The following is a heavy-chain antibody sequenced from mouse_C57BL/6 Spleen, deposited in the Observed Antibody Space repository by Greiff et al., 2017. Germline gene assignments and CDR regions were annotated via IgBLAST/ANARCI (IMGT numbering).Heavy chain of an antibody. D-gene: IGHD1-1*01. Sequence: VKLVESDAELVKPGASVKISCKVSGYTFTDHTIHWMKQRPEQGLEWIGYIYPRDGSTKYNEKFKGKATLTADKSSSTAYMQLNSLTSEDSAVYFCARDYYGSSYGFAYWGQGTLVTVSA. CDR2: IYPRDGST. CDR3: ARDYYGSSYGFAY. CDR1: GYTFTDHT. V-gene: IGHV1-78*01. J-gene: IGHJ3*01.